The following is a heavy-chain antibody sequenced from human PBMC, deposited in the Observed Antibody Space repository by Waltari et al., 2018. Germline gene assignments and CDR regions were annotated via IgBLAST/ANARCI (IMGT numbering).Heavy chain of an antibody. Sequence: QLQLQESGSGLVKPSQPLSLTCAVSGGSISRGGYSWSWIRQPPGKGLEWIGYIYHSGSTYYNPSLRSRVTISVDRSKNQFSLKLSSVTAADTAVYYCARAYSSHNYYFDYWGQGTLVTVSS. CDR1: GGSISRGGYS. V-gene: IGHV4-30-2*01. D-gene: IGHD6-13*01. J-gene: IGHJ4*02. CDR3: ARAYSSHNYYFDY. CDR2: IYHSGST.